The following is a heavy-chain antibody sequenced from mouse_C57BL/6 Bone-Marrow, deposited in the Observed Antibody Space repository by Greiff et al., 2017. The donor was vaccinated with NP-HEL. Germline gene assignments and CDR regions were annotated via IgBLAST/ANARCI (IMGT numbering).Heavy chain of an antibody. CDR1: GYAFSSYW. CDR3: ARKGLYYMDY. CDR2: IYPGDGDT. D-gene: IGHD3-3*01. J-gene: IGHJ2*01. V-gene: IGHV1-80*01. Sequence: QVQLQQSGAELVKPGASVKISCKASGYAFSSYWMNWVKQRPGQGLEWIGQIYPGDGDTNYNGKFKGKATLTADKSSSTAYMQLSSLTAEDSAFYFCARKGLYYMDYWGQGTTLTVSS.